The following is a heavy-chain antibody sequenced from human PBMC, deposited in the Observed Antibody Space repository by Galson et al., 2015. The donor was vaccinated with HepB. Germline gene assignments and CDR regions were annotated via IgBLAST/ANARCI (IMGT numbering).Heavy chain of an antibody. CDR2: TYYRSKWYT. Sequence: CAISGDSVSSNSAAWNWIRQSPSRGLEWLGRTYYRSKWYTDYAISVQGRITINPDTYRNQFSLQLNSVTPDDTAVYYCARVEQQVVPTGWFDPWGQGTLVTVSS. CDR3: ARVEQQVVPTGWFDP. J-gene: IGHJ5*02. CDR1: GDSVSSNSAA. D-gene: IGHD6-13*01. V-gene: IGHV6-1*01.